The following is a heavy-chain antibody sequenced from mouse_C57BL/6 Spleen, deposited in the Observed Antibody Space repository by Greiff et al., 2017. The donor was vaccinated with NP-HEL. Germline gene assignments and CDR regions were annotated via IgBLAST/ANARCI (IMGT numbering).Heavy chain of an antibody. CDR3: ARYGSSYYFDY. D-gene: IGHD1-1*01. Sequence: VQLQQPGAELVKPGASVTLSCKASGYTFTSYWMHWVKQRPGQGLEWIGMIHPNSGSTNYNEKFKSKATLTVDKSSSTAYMQLSSLTSEDSAVYYCARYGSSYYFDYWGQGTTLTVSS. CDR2: IHPNSGST. CDR1: GYTFTSYW. V-gene: IGHV1-64*01. J-gene: IGHJ2*01.